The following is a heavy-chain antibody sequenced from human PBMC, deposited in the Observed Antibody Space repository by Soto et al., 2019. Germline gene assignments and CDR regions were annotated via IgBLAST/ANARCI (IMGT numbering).Heavy chain of an antibody. CDR3: AREYSGLSRWFDA. Sequence: SETLSLTCAVSGGSIKSNNWWSWVRQPPGKGLEWIGHIFHSGNTNYNPSLKSRINISIDKSKNQISLKLSSVTAADTAVYYCAREYSGLSRWFDAWGQGTLVTV. D-gene: IGHD6-13*01. V-gene: IGHV4-4*02. CDR1: GGSIKSNNW. CDR2: IFHSGNT. J-gene: IGHJ5*02.